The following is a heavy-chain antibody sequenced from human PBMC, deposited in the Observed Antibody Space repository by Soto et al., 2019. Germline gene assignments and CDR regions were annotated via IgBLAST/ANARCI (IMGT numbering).Heavy chain of an antibody. CDR1: GFTFASYT. V-gene: IGHV3-23*01. CDR3: VRDRSIVATRYYYYYGMDV. J-gene: IGHJ6*02. CDR2: ISDGGHNT. Sequence: GGSLRLSCAASGFTFASYTMSWVRQAPGKGLQWVSYISDGGHNTYYADSVKGRFTISRDDLEGTLYLQMNSLRAEDTALYYCVRDRSIVATRYYYYYGMDVWGQGTTVTVSS. D-gene: IGHD5-12*01.